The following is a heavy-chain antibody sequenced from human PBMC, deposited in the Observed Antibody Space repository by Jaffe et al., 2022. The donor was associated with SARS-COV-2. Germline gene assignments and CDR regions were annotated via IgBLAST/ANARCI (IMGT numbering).Heavy chain of an antibody. CDR3: AKILVIGAPYFDY. CDR1: GFTFSSYA. D-gene: IGHD2-15*01. V-gene: IGHV3-23*01. J-gene: IGHJ4*02. CDR2: ISNTGGST. Sequence: EVQILESGGGLVQPGGSLRLSCAASGFTFSSYAMNWVRQAPGKGLEWVSTISNTGGSTYYADSVKGRFTISRDNSKNTLFLEMNSLRDEDTAIYYCAKILVIGAPYFDYWGQGTLVTVSS.